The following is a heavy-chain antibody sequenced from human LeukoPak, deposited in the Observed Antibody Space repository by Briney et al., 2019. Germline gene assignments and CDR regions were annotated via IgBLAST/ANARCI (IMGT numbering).Heavy chain of an antibody. D-gene: IGHD3-10*01. Sequence: GGSLRLSCVGSGFTFGSYGIHWVRQAPGTGLEWVTYVRYDESDKFYTDSVKGRFTISRDNSKNTLCLQMNSLRAEDTAVYYCAKERHYYGSGSYRYFDLWGRGTLVTVSS. CDR1: GFTFGSYG. J-gene: IGHJ2*01. CDR3: AKERHYYGSGSYRYFDL. V-gene: IGHV3-30*02. CDR2: VRYDESDK.